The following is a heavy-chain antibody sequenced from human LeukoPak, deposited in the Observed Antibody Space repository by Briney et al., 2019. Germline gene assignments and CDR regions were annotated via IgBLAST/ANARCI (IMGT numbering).Heavy chain of an antibody. Sequence: GGSLRLSCAVSGFTVSSNYMSWVRQAPGKGLEWVSVIYSGDSTYSAHSVSGRFTISRHNSKNTLYLQMNSLRAEDTAVYYCARDSNYAFDYWGQGTLVTVSS. V-gene: IGHV3-66*01. CDR2: IYSGDST. D-gene: IGHD4-11*01. J-gene: IGHJ4*02. CDR3: ARDSNYAFDY. CDR1: GFTVSSNY.